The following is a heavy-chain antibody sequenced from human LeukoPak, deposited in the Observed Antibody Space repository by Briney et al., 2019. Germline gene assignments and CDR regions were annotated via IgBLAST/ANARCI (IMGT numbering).Heavy chain of an antibody. Sequence: ASVKVSCKASGYTFTGYYMHWVRQAPGQGLEWMGWINPNSGGTNYAQKFQGWVTMTRDTSISTAYMELSRLKSDDTAVYYCARGLAADLPGDYWGQGTLVTVSS. CDR2: INPNSGGT. V-gene: IGHV1-2*04. CDR3: ARGLAADLPGDY. D-gene: IGHD2-15*01. J-gene: IGHJ4*02. CDR1: GYTFTGYY.